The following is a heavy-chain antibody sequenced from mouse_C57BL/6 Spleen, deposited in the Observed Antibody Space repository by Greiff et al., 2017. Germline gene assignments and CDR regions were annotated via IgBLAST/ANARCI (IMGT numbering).Heavy chain of an antibody. CDR1: GYAFTNYL. CDR2: INPGSGGT. J-gene: IGHJ4*01. V-gene: IGHV1-54*01. Sequence: QVQLQQSGAELVRPGTSVKVSCKASGYAFTNYLIEWVKQRPGQGLEWIGVINPGSGGTNYNEKFKGKATLTADKSSSTAYMQLSSLTSEDSAVYFCARYRNINALYDRGQGNSLTVSS. CDR3: ARYRNINALYD. D-gene: IGHD2-14*01.